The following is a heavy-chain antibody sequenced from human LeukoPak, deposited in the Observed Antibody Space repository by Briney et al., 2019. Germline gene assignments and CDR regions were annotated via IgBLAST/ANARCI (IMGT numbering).Heavy chain of an antibody. J-gene: IGHJ6*02. CDR2: ISTYNGDT. Sequence: GASVNVSCKASGHTFSSYGISWVRPAPGQGLAWMGWISTYNGDTKFAQRFQGRVTMTTDTSTSTVYMELRSLRSDDTAVYYCAREKMSGPAFYDYGMDAWGQGTTVIVSS. D-gene: IGHD3-3*01. CDR3: AREKMSGPAFYDYGMDA. V-gene: IGHV1-18*01. CDR1: GHTFSSYG.